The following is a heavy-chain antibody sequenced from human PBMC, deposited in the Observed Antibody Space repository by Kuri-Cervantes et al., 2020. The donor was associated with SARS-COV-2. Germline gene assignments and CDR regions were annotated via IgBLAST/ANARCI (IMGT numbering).Heavy chain of an antibody. CDR1: AGTFSSYT. V-gene: IGHV1-69*02. CDR3: ARGIVVVPAAMGHYYYMDV. J-gene: IGHJ6*03. Sequence: SVKVSCKASAGTFSSYTISWVRQAPGQGLEWMGRIIPILGIANYAQKFQGRVTMTRNTSISTAYMELSSLRSEDTAVYYCARGIVVVPAAMGHYYYMDVWGKGTTVTVSS. D-gene: IGHD2-2*01. CDR2: IIPILGIA.